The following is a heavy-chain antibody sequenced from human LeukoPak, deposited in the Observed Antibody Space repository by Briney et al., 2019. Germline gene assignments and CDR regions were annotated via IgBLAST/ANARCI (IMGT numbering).Heavy chain of an antibody. CDR2: ISGSGGST. J-gene: IGHJ6*03. CDR3: AKLSQAYYYYYMDV. Sequence: GGSLRLSCAASGFTFSSYAMSWVRQAPGKGLEWVSAISGSGGSTYYADSVKGRFTISRDNSKNTLYLQMNSLRAEDTAVYYCAKLSQAYYYYYMDVWGKGTTVTVSS. V-gene: IGHV3-23*01. CDR1: GFTFSSYA.